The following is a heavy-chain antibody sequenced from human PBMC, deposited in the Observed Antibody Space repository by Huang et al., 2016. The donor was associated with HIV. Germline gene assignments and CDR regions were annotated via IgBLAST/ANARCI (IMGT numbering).Heavy chain of an antibody. J-gene: IGHJ3*02. CDR3: TTESESSGWTMDHDAFDI. V-gene: IGHV3-15*01. Sequence: EVQLVESGGGLVKPGGSLRLSCAASGFTFSNAWMSWVRQAPGKGLGWVGLIKSKTDGGKTDYAAPVKGRFTISRDDSKNTLYLQMNSLKTEDTAVYYCTTESESSGWTMDHDAFDIWGQGTMVTVSS. CDR1: GFTFSNAW. D-gene: IGHD6-19*01. CDR2: IKSKTDGGKT.